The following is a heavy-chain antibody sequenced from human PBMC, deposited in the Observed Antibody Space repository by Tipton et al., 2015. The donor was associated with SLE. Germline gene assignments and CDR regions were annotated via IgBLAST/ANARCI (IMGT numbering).Heavy chain of an antibody. CDR3: ARGISARGVIIIYYFDY. Sequence: TLSLTCTVSGGSISSGSYYRSWIRQPAGKGLEWIGRIYTSGSTNYNPSLTSRVTMSVDTSKNQFSLKLSSVTAADTAVYYCARGISARGVIIIYYFDYWGQGTLVTVSS. J-gene: IGHJ4*02. CDR1: GGSISSGSYY. D-gene: IGHD3-10*01. CDR2: IYTSGST. V-gene: IGHV4-61*02.